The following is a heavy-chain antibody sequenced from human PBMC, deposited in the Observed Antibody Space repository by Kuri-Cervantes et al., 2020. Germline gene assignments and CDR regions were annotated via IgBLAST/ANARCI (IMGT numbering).Heavy chain of an antibody. CDR1: GFTFDDYG. V-gene: IGHV3-33*08. D-gene: IGHD3-9*01. CDR2: IWNDGSNK. J-gene: IGHJ6*04. Sequence: GESLKISCAASGFTFDDYGMSWVRQAPGKGLEWVAVIWNDGSNKYYADSVKGRFTISRDNSKNTLYLQMNSLRAEDTAVYYCARDGTIFWIPVMDVWGKGTTVTVSS. CDR3: ARDGTIFWIPVMDV.